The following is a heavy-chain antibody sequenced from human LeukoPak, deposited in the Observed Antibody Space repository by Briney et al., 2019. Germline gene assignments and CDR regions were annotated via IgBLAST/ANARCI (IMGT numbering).Heavy chain of an antibody. J-gene: IGHJ4*02. CDR1: GGSISYDY. Sequence: SETLSLTCTVSGGSISYDYWSWIRQSPGKRLEWIGYIHYSGATNYSPSLKSRVTISVDTSKNQFSLKLSSVTAADTALYYCATLRGASTAVFDSWGQGTLVTVSS. CDR3: ATLRGASTAVFDS. D-gene: IGHD2-21*02. CDR2: IHYSGAT. V-gene: IGHV4-59*08.